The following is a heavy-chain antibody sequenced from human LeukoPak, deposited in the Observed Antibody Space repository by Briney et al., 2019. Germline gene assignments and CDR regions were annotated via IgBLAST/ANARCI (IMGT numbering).Heavy chain of an antibody. J-gene: IGHJ4*02. CDR1: GFTFSSYS. CDR2: ISSSSSYI. V-gene: IGHV3-21*01. CDR3: ARGIAAAHPLAPLDV. Sequence: PGRSLSLSCAASGFTFSSYSMNWVRQAPGKGLEWVSSISSSSSYIYYADSVKGRFTISRDNAKNSLYLQMNSLRAEDTAVYYCARGIAAAHPLAPLDVWGKGTLVTVSS. D-gene: IGHD6-13*01.